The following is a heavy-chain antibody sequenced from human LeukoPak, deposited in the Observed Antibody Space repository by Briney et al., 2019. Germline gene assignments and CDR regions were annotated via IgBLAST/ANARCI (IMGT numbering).Heavy chain of an antibody. CDR2: MYYSGST. CDR3: ARNIGWFDP. V-gene: IGHV4-59*01. D-gene: IGHD2/OR15-2a*01. CDR1: GGSISSYY. J-gene: IGHJ5*02. Sequence: SETLSLTCTLSGGSISSYYWSWIRQPPGKGLEWIGYMYYSGSTNYNPSLKSPVTISLDTSKNKFSLKLSSVTAADTAVYYCARNIGWFDPWGQGTLVTVSS.